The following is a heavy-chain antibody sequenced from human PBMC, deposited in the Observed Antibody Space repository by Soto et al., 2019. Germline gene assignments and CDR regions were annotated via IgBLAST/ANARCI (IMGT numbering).Heavy chain of an antibody. J-gene: IGHJ6*02. Sequence: QVQLVQSGAEVKKPGSSVKVSCKASGGTFSSYTISWVRQATGQGLEWMGRIIPILGIANYAQKFQGRVTITADKATSTAYRELSSLRSEDTAVYYCARGISPQGYYDMLTTSPMDVWCQGTTVTVSS. V-gene: IGHV1-69*02. CDR2: IIPILGIA. CDR1: GGTFSSYT. D-gene: IGHD3-9*01. CDR3: ARGISPQGYYDMLTTSPMDV.